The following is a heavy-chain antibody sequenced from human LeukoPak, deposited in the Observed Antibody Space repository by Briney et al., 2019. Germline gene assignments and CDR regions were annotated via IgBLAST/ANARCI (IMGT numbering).Heavy chain of an antibody. CDR1: GYTFTDYY. Sequence: ASVKVSCKASGYTFTDYYLHWVRQAPGQGLEWMGWINPDTGGPNYAQKFQGRVTVTRDTSISTAYMELSRLRSDDTAVYYCARDQDWFDPWGQGTLVTVSS. CDR3: ARDQDWFDP. J-gene: IGHJ5*02. CDR2: INPDTGGP. V-gene: IGHV1-2*02.